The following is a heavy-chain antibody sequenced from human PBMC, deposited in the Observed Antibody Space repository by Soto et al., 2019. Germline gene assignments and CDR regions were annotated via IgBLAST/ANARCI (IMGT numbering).Heavy chain of an antibody. V-gene: IGHV4-59*01. D-gene: IGHD5-18*01. Sequence: PETLSLTCTVSGASISSYYWSWIRQPPGKGLEWIGYIYYSGSTNYNPYLKSRVTISVDTSKNQFSLKMSSVTAADTAVYYCATLYSYGPWAFDYWGQGTRVTV. CDR2: IYYSGST. J-gene: IGHJ4*02. CDR3: ATLYSYGPWAFDY. CDR1: GASISSYY.